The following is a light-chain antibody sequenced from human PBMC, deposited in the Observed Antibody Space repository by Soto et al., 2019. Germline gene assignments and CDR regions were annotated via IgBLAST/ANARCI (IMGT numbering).Light chain of an antibody. CDR2: AVS. Sequence: IQVIQSPYSLLAAVGDRVTITCRASQGINNRLAWYQQIPGKAPELLIYAVSYLQSGVPSRFSGSGSGTDFTLTIRSLQPEDFATQFCPQLNSYPPWTFGQGTKVDIK. J-gene: IGKJ1*01. V-gene: IGKV1-12*01. CDR1: QGINNR. CDR3: PQLNSYPPWT.